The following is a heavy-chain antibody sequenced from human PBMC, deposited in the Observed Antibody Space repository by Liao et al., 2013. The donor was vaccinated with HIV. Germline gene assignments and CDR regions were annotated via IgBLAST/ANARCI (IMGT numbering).Heavy chain of an antibody. CDR3: ARDGYGDYEGYFDY. V-gene: IGHV4-30-4*08. CDR2: IYYSGNT. CDR1: GGSISSDDYY. Sequence: QVQLQESGPGLVKPSQTLSLTCTVSGGSISSDDYYWTWVRQPPGKGLEWIGYIYYSGNTYYNPSLKSRVTISVDTSKNQFSLKLSSVTAADTAVYYCARDGYGDYEGYFDYWGQGTLVTVSS. J-gene: IGHJ4*02. D-gene: IGHD4-17*01.